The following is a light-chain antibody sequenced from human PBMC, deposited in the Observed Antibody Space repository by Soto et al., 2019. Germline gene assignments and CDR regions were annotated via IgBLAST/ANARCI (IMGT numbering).Light chain of an antibody. CDR3: QQYGSSPKT. J-gene: IGKJ1*01. V-gene: IGKV3-20*01. Sequence: EIVLTQSPGTLSLSPGERATLSCRASQSVTSPFLAWYQQKPGQPPRLLIYSASGRASGIPDRFSGSGSGTEFTLTISSLQSEDFAVYYCQQYGSSPKTFGQGTKVDIK. CDR2: SAS. CDR1: QSVTSPF.